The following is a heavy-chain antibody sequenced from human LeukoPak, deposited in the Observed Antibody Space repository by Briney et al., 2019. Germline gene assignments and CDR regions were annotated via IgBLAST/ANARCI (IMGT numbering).Heavy chain of an antibody. Sequence: SVKVPCKASGGTFSSYAISWVRQAPGQGLEWMGGIIPIFGTANYAQKFQGRVTITTDESTSTAYMELSSLRSEDTAVYYSASSPRGYFDWLLYFGYWGQGTLVTVSS. CDR1: GGTFSSYA. J-gene: IGHJ4*02. CDR2: IIPIFGTA. V-gene: IGHV1-69*05. CDR3: ASSPRGYFDWLLYFGY. D-gene: IGHD3-9*01.